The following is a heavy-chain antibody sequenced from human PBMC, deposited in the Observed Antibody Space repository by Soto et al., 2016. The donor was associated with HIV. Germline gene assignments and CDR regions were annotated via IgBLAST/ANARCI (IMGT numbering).Heavy chain of an antibody. V-gene: IGHV3-49*04. D-gene: IGHD1-26*01. CDR2: IRSKSYGGTA. J-gene: IGHJ6*03. CDR3: TRDESTTHRYFFYMDV. Sequence: EVQLVESGGGLVQPGRSLRLSCTTSGFTFGDAAMSWVRQAPGKGLEWVGFIRSKSYGGTAEYAASVKGRFTISRDDSKSIAYLQMNSLKTEDTAVYYCTRDESTTHRYFFYMDVWGKGTTVTVSS. CDR1: GFTFGDAA.